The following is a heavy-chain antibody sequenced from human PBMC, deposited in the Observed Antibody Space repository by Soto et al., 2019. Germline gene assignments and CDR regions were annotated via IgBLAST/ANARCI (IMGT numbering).Heavy chain of an antibody. Sequence: QVQLVQSGADVKKPGSSVKVSCKASGGTFSTTAFSWVRQAPGQGLEWLGRIIPLFGTPNYAQKFQGRVTITAAEHKSMSHMELSSLRLEDTAVYDCASGIGVTFGGITREFDSWGQGTLVTVSS. CDR1: GGTFSTTA. CDR2: IIPLFGTP. J-gene: IGHJ4*02. V-gene: IGHV1-69*01. D-gene: IGHD3-16*01. CDR3: ASGIGVTFGGITREFDS.